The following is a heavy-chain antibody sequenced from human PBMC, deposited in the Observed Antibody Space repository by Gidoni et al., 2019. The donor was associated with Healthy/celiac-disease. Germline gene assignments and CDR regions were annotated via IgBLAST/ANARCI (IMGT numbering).Heavy chain of an antibody. CDR3: AREGRSAYGMDV. Sequence: QVQPVQSGAEGKKPGDSVKATCKASGGPLSSYAIRWVRHAPGQGLEWMGGITPSFGTANYAQKFQGSVTITADRSTSTAYMELSSLRSADTAVYYCAREGRSAYGMDVWGQGTTVTVSS. J-gene: IGHJ6*02. V-gene: IGHV1-69*06. CDR2: ITPSFGTA. D-gene: IGHD3-3*01. CDR1: GGPLSSYA.